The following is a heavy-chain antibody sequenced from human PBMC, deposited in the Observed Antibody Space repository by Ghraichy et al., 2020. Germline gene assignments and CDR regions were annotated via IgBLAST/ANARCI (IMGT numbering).Heavy chain of an antibody. J-gene: IGHJ2*01. CDR1: GGSISSGGYY. D-gene: IGHD2-2*01. V-gene: IGHV4-61*02. CDR3: ARETYCGTTNCYGSNRYLYL. Sequence: LRLSCTVSGGSISSGGYYWSWIRQPAGKGLEWIGRIFTSGSTNYNPSLESRFSMSVDTSKNQFSLTLSSVTAADTAVYYCARETYCGTTNCYGSNRYLYLWGRGTLVTVSA. CDR2: IFTSGST.